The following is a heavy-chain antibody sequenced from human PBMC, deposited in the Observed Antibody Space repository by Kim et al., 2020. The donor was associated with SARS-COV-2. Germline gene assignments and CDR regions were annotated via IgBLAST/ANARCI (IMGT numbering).Heavy chain of an antibody. CDR2: INHSGST. D-gene: IGHD2-2*01. V-gene: IGHV4-34*01. J-gene: IGHJ4*02. Sequence: SETLSLTCAVYGGSFSGYYWSWIRQPPGKGLEWIGEINHSGSTNYNPSLKSRVTISVDTSKNQFSLKLSSVTAADTAVYYCASARGGYCSSTSCHRDFDYWGQGTLVTVSS. CDR1: GGSFSGYY. CDR3: ASARGGYCSSTSCHRDFDY.